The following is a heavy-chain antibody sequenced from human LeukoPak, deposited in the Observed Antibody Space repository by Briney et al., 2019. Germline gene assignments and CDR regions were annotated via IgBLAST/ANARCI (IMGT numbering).Heavy chain of an antibody. Sequence: SETLSLTCTVSGGSLRSYYWSWIRQPPGKGLEWIGYIYNSGSTNYNPSLKSRVTISVDKSKNQFSLKLSSVTAADTAVYYCARDRAYYDSSGYYSGYFDYWGQGTLVTVSS. CDR3: ARDRAYYDSSGYYSGYFDY. CDR2: IYNSGST. CDR1: GGSLRSYY. J-gene: IGHJ4*02. D-gene: IGHD3-22*01. V-gene: IGHV4-59*12.